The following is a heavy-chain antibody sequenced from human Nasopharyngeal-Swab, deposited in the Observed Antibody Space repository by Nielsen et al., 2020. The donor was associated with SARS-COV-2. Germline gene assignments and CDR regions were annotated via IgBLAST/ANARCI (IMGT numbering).Heavy chain of an antibody. CDR3: ARDAGGGYSYGWTYYYYGMDV. CDR1: GFTFSSYE. Sequence: GESLKISCAASGFTFSSYEMNWVRQAPGKGLEWLSYISSSGSITYYADSVKGRLTISRDNSKNTLYLQMNSLRAEDTAVYYCARDAGGGYSYGWTYYYYGMDVWGQGTTVTVSS. CDR2: ISSSGSIT. V-gene: IGHV3-48*03. D-gene: IGHD5-18*01. J-gene: IGHJ6*02.